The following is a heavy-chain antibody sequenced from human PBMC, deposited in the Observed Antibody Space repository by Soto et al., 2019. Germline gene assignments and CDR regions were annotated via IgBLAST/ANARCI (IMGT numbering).Heavy chain of an antibody. CDR2: MNPNSGNT. D-gene: IGHD3-9*01. CDR3: ARAGGAYDILTGYSD. V-gene: IGHV1-8*01. CDR1: GYTFTSYD. Sequence: ASVKVSCKASGYTFTSYDINGVRQATGQGLEWMGWMNPNSGNTGYAQKFQGRVTMTRNTSISTAYMELSSLRSEDTAVYYCARAGGAYDILTGYSDWGQGTLVTVSS. J-gene: IGHJ4*02.